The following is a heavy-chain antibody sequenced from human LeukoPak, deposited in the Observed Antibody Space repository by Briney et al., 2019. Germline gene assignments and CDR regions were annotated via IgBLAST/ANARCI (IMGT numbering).Heavy chain of an antibody. CDR3: ARDRIVVVPAAIRYYYYYMDV. J-gene: IGHJ6*03. V-gene: IGHV1-2*02. D-gene: IGHD2-2*01. Sequence: ASVKVSCKASGHTFTGYYMHWVRQAPGQGLEWMGWINPNSGGTNYAQKFQGRVTMTRDTSISTAYMELSRLRSDDTAVYYCARDRIVVVPAAIRYYYYYMDVWGKGTTVTISS. CDR1: GHTFTGYY. CDR2: INPNSGGT.